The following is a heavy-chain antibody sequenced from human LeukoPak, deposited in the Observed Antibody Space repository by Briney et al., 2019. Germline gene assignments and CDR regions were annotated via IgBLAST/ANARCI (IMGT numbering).Heavy chain of an antibody. Sequence: PGGSLRLSCAASGFTFTNYNMNGVRQAPGKGLEWVSSISSSRGATYYADSMKGRFTISRDNAKNSLFLQMNSLRDEDTAVYYCARDGYSSGWYDYWGQGTLVTVSS. V-gene: IGHV3-48*02. D-gene: IGHD6-19*01. CDR2: ISSSRGAT. J-gene: IGHJ4*02. CDR3: ARDGYSSGWYDY. CDR1: GFTFTNYN.